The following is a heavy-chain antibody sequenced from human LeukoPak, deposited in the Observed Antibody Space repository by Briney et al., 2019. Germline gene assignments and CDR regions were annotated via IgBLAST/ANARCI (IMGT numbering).Heavy chain of an antibody. V-gene: IGHV4-61*01. CDR2: IYDSENT. CDR1: GGSVRSRTHG. D-gene: IGHD4-17*01. J-gene: IGHJ4*02. CDR3: ARVHSTGTKCFDY. Sequence: SETLSLTCTVSGGSVRSRTHGWSWIRQPPGKALEYIGYIYDSENTDYNPSLKSRITISLDAFKNQFSLKLTSVTAADSAMYYCARVHSTGTKCFDYWGQGTLVTVSS.